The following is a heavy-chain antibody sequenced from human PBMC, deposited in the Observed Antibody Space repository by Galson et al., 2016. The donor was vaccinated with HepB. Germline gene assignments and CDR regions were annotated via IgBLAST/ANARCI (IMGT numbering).Heavy chain of an antibody. J-gene: IGHJ6*02. Sequence: SVKVSCKASGGNFNSYAINWVRQAPGQGLEWMGGLIPVFGAADYAQRFQGRVSITADESTTTAYMELSSLRSEDTAVYYCAKEGDVVVERDAMYYYGMDVWGQGTTVTVSS. CDR3: AKEGDVVVERDAMYYYGMDV. CDR1: GGNFNSYA. D-gene: IGHD2-2*01. CDR2: LIPVFGAA. V-gene: IGHV1-69*13.